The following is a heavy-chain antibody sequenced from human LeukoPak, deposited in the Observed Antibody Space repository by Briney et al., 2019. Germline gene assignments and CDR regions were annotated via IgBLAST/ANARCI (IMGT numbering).Heavy chain of an antibody. CDR3: ARGDKPGQGFDF. D-gene: IGHD2-15*01. CDR2: IYTSGST. J-gene: IGHJ4*02. CDR1: GASISSYY. Sequence: SETLSLTCIVSGASISSYYWSWIRQPAGKGLEWIGRIYTSGSTNYNPSLRSRLTLSVDTSRNQSSLNLTSVTAADTAVYYCARGDKPGQGFDFWGQGTLVTVSS. V-gene: IGHV4-4*07.